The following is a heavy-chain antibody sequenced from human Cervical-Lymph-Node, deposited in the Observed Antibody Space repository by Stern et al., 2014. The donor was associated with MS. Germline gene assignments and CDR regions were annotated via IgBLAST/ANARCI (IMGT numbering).Heavy chain of an antibody. J-gene: IGHJ3*02. Sequence: VQLVESGAEVKKPGASVTVSCKASGYTFTNYDVSWVRQATGQGLEWMGWMNPNSGNTASAQRFQGRVTMTRNTSISTAYMEVSSLTSEDTAVYYCARGLNWGHYYDSAYTFDIWGQGTMVTVSS. CDR2: MNPNSGNT. V-gene: IGHV1-8*01. D-gene: IGHD3-22*01. CDR3: ARGLNWGHYYDSAYTFDI. CDR1: GYTFTNYD.